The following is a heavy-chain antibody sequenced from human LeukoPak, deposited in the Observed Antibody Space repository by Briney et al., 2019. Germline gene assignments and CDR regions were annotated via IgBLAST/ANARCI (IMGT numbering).Heavy chain of an antibody. V-gene: IGHV4-59*01. D-gene: IGHD3-3*01. CDR2: IYYSGST. CDR1: GGPISSYY. J-gene: IGHJ4*02. CDR3: ARDSTQIFGVVRGFDY. Sequence: PSETLSLTCTVSGGPISSYYWSWIRQPPGKGLEWIGYIYYSGSTNYNPSLKSRVTISVDTSKNQFSLKLSSVTAADTAVYYCARDSTQIFGVVRGFDYWGQGTLVTVSS.